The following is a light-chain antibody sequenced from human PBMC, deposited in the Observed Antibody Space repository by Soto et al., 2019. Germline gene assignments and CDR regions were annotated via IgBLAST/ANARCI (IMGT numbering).Light chain of an antibody. V-gene: IGKV3-20*01. Sequence: EIVLTPSPGFLSLSPGERATLSCRASQSVDSSFFAWYQQKPGQAPRLLIYGASKRATGIPDRFSGSGSGTDFTLTISRLEPEDFAVYYCQQYVSSVTFGQGTKVEIK. CDR3: QQYVSSVT. CDR1: QSVDSSF. J-gene: IGKJ1*01. CDR2: GAS.